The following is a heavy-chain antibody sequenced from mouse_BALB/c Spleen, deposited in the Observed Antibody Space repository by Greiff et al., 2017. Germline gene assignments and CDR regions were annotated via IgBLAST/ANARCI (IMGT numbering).Heavy chain of an antibody. Sequence: DVMLVESGGGLVKPGGSLKLSCAASGFTFSSYAMSWVRQTPEKRLEWVASISSGGSTYYPDSVKGRFTISRDNARNILYLQMSSLRSEDTAMYYCARYYDGNYAMDYWGQGTSVTVSS. CDR3: ARYYDGNYAMDY. CDR2: ISSGGST. D-gene: IGHD1-1*01. V-gene: IGHV5-6-5*01. CDR1: GFTFSSYA. J-gene: IGHJ4*01.